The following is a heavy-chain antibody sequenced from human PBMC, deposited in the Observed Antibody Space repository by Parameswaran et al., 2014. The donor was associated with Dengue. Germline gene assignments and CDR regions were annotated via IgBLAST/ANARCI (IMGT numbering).Heavy chain of an antibody. V-gene: IGHV4-39*07. Sequence: VRQGSREGAGVDWEYLLYGSTYYNPSLKSRVTISVDTSKNQFSLKLSSVTAADTAVYYCARDGVDTAMHKLDYWGQGTLITVSS. CDR2: LLYGST. J-gene: IGHJ4*02. D-gene: IGHD5-18*01. CDR3: ARDGVDTAMHKLDY.